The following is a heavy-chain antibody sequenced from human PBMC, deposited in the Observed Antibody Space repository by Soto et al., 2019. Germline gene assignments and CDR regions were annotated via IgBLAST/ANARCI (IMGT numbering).Heavy chain of an antibody. J-gene: IGHJ4*02. D-gene: IGHD5-18*01. Sequence: SETLSLTCTVSGGSISSSSYYWGWIRQPPGKGLEWIGSIYYSGSTYYNPSLKSRVTISVDTSKNQFSLKLSSVTAADTAVYYCARHPKGYTRDTAMGHWGQGTLVTVSS. CDR3: ARHPKGYTRDTAMGH. CDR2: IYYSGST. V-gene: IGHV4-39*01. CDR1: GGSISSSSYY.